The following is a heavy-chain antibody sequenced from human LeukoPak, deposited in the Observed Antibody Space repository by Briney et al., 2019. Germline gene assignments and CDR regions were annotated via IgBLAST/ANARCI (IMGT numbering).Heavy chain of an antibody. CDR1: GGSFSGYY. CDR3: ARVWTGGRYSSSWSH. V-gene: IGHV4-34*01. D-gene: IGHD6-13*01. Sequence: SETLSLTCAVYGGSFSGYYWSWIRQPPGKGLEWIGEINHSGSTNYNPSLKSRVTISVDTSKNQSSLKLSSVTAADTAVYYCARVWTGGRYSSSWSHWGQGTLVTVSS. CDR2: INHSGST. J-gene: IGHJ4*02.